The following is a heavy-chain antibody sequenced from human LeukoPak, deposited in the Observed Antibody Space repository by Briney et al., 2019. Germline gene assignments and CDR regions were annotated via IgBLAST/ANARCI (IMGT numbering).Heavy chain of an antibody. J-gene: IGHJ4*02. V-gene: IGHV3-48*04. CDR2: ISSSGSTI. D-gene: IGHD5-18*01. Sequence: PGGSLRLSCAASGFTFSSYTMNWVRQAPGKGLEWVSYISSSGSTIYYADSVKGRFTISRDNAKNSLYLQMNSLRAEDTAVYYCARGRDTAMVDWGQGTLVTVSS. CDR1: GFTFSSYT. CDR3: ARGRDTAMVD.